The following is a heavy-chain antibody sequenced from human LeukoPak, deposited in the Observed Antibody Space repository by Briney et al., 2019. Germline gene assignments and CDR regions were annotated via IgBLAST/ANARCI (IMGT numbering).Heavy chain of an antibody. CDR3: AVIDYGDYVQH. V-gene: IGHV4-59*01. J-gene: IGHJ1*01. Sequence: TSETLSLTCTVSRGSISSYYWSWIRQPPGKGLEWIGYIYYSGSTNYNPSLKSRVTISVDTSKNQFSLKLRSVTAADTAVYYCAVIDYGDYVQHWGQGSLVTVSS. D-gene: IGHD4-17*01. CDR1: RGSISSYY. CDR2: IYYSGST.